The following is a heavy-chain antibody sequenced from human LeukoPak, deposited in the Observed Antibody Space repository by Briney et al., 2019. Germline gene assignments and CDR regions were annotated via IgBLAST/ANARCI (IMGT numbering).Heavy chain of an antibody. J-gene: IGHJ4*02. CDR3: ARALGHFPLE. CDR1: GGAITNYY. Sequence: SETLSLTCGVSGGAITNYYWNWIRQAPGKGLEWLGYIYYTGSTTYNPSVKSRVTISVDTSKNQFSLKLSSVTAADTAVYYCARALGHFPLEWGQGTLVTVSS. CDR2: IYYTGST. D-gene: IGHD3-3*01. V-gene: IGHV4-59*01.